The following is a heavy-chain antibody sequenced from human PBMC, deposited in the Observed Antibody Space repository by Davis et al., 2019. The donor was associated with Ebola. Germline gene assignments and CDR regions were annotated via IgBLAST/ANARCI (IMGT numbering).Heavy chain of an antibody. CDR3: AAVVAAATH. CDR2: ISGSGGST. Sequence: GESLKISCAASGFTFSSYAMSWVRQAPGKGLEWVSAISGSGGSTYYADSVKGRFTISRDNSKNTLYLQMNSLRAEDTAVYYCAAVVAAATHWGQGTLVTVSS. J-gene: IGHJ4*02. V-gene: IGHV3-23*01. D-gene: IGHD2-15*01. CDR1: GFTFSSYA.